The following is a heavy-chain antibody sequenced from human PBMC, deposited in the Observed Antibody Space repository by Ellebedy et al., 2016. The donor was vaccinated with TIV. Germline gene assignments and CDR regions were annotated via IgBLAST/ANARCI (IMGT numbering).Heavy chain of an antibody. Sequence: GESLKISCAASGFSFSSYWMHWVRQAPGKGLVWVSRIKSDGVSPSYADSVKGRFTISRDNAKTTLYLQMNSLRAEDTAVYYCARDPVSEWFGEATLDYWGQGTLVTVSS. D-gene: IGHD3-10*01. V-gene: IGHV3-74*01. CDR2: IKSDGVSP. CDR1: GFSFSSYW. J-gene: IGHJ4*02. CDR3: ARDPVSEWFGEATLDY.